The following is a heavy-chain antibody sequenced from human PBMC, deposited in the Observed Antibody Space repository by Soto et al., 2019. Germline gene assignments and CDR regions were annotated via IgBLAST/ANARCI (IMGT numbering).Heavy chain of an antibody. V-gene: IGHV1-69*06. J-gene: IGHJ4*02. CDR3: ASYPSGGDKAYDY. CDR1: GGTFSSYA. CDR2: IIPIFGTA. D-gene: IGHD2-21*02. Sequence: VASVKVSCKASGGTFSSYAISWVRQAPGQGLEWMGGIIPIFGTANYAQKFQGRVTITADKSTSTAYMELSSLRSEDTAVYYCASYPSGGDKAYDYWGQGTLVTVSS.